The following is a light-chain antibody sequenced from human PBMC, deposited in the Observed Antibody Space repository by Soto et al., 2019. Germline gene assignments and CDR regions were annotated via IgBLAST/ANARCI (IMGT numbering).Light chain of an antibody. CDR2: AAS. Sequence: IQFTQSPSSLSASVGDRVTITCRASQGISSYLAWYQQKPGKAPKLLIYAASTLQSGVPSRFSGSGSGTEFTLTISSLQPEDFATYYCQQLDSYPITFGQGTRLEIK. CDR3: QQLDSYPIT. CDR1: QGISSY. V-gene: IGKV1-9*01. J-gene: IGKJ5*01.